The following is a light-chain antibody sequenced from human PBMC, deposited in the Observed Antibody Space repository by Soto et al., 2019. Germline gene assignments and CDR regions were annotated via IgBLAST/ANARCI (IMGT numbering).Light chain of an antibody. J-gene: IGKJ5*01. V-gene: IGKV3-20*01. CDR1: QSLSSSY. CDR3: QQYGSSPPIT. Sequence: EIVLTQSPDTLSLSPGERATLSCRASQSLSSSYIAWYQHKLGQAPRLLIYGASHRATGIPDRFSGSGSGTDVTLAISRVEPGDFAVYYCQQYGSSPPITFGQKTRLDIK. CDR2: GAS.